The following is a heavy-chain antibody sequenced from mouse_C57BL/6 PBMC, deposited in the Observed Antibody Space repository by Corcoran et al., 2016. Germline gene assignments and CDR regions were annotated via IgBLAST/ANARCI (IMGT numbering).Heavy chain of an antibody. CDR3: AHSKVFDY. Sequence: QIQLVQSGPELKKPGETVKISCKASGYTFTTYGMSWVKQAPGKGLKWMGWINTYSGVPTYADDFKRRFAFSLETSASTAYLQINNLKNEDTATYFCAHSKVFDYWGQGTTLTVSS. V-gene: IGHV9-3*01. CDR1: GYTFTTYG. CDR2: INTYSGVP. D-gene: IGHD2-5*01. J-gene: IGHJ2*01.